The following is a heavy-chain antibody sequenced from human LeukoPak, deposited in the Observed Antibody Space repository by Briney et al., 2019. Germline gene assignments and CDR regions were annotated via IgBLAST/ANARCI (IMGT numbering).Heavy chain of an antibody. V-gene: IGHV3-21*01. D-gene: IGHD1-26*01. CDR2: ISSSSSYI. Sequence: GGSLRLSCAASGFTFSSYSMNWVRQAPGKGLEWVSSISSSSSYIYYAHPVKGRFTISRDNAKNSLYLQMNSLRAEDTAVYYCARDGGWELLTDFDYWGQGTLVTVSS. CDR3: ARDGGWELLTDFDY. CDR1: GFTFSSYS. J-gene: IGHJ4*02.